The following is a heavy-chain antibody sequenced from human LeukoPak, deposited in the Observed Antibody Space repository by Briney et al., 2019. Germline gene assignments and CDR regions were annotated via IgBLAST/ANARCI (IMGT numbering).Heavy chain of an antibody. CDR3: ARIEIAAALYYFDY. Sequence: PSETLSLTCAVYGGSFSGYYWSWLRQPPGKGLEWIGEINHSGSTNYNPSLKSRVTILVDTSKNQFSLKLSSVTAADTAVYYCARIEIAAALYYFDYWGQGTLVTVSS. V-gene: IGHV4-34*01. D-gene: IGHD6-13*01. CDR1: GGSFSGYY. J-gene: IGHJ4*02. CDR2: INHSGST.